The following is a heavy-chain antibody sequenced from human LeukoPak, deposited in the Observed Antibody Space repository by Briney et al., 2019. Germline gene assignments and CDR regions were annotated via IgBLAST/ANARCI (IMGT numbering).Heavy chain of an antibody. CDR1: GFTFSSYW. J-gene: IGHJ5*02. D-gene: IGHD6-19*01. Sequence: GGSLRLSCAASGFTFSSYWMTWVRQAPGTGLEWVANIKQDGSEKYYVDSVKGRFTISRDNAKNSLYLQMNSLTAADTAVYYCARDLPGIAVVGWFDPWGQGTLVTVSS. CDR2: IKQDGSEK. V-gene: IGHV3-7*03. CDR3: ARDLPGIAVVGWFDP.